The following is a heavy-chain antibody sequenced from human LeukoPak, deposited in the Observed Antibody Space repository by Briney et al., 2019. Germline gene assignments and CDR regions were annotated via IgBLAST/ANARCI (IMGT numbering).Heavy chain of an antibody. J-gene: IGHJ4*02. CDR1: GGSISSYY. CDR2: IYYSGST. Sequence: PSETLSLTCTVSGGSISSYYWSWIRQPPGKGLEWIGYIYYSGSTNYNPSLKSRVTISVDTSKNQLSLKLSSVTAADTAVYYCARAEDYYDSSGYYRYYFDYWGQGTLVTVSS. V-gene: IGHV4-59*01. D-gene: IGHD3-22*01. CDR3: ARAEDYYDSSGYYRYYFDY.